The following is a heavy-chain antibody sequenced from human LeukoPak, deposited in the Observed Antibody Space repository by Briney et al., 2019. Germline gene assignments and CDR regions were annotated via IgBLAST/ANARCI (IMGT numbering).Heavy chain of an antibody. CDR1: GGSISSSSYY. CDR2: IYYSGST. J-gene: IGHJ5*02. CDR3: ARQVRLDRYFGWLRENWFDP. D-gene: IGHD3-9*01. V-gene: IGHV4-39*01. Sequence: SETLSLTCTVSGGSISSSSYYWGWIRQPPGKGLEWIGSIYYSGSTYYSPSLKSQVTVSVDTSKNQFSLKLSSVTAADTAVYYCARQVRLDRYFGWLRENWFDPWGQGTLVTVSS.